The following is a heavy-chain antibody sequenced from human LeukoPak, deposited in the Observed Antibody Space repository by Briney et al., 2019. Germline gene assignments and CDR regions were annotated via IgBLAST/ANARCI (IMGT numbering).Heavy chain of an antibody. Sequence: PGGSLRLSCAASGFTFSDYYMTWIRQAPGKGLEWLSCIGTGGSPIYYADSVKGRFTISRDNAKNSLSLQMTSLRAEDTAVYYCARDRLATLNSAAFDIWGQGTMVTVSS. V-gene: IGHV3-11*01. J-gene: IGHJ3*02. CDR3: ARDRLATLNSAAFDI. D-gene: IGHD5-12*01. CDR2: IGTGGSPI. CDR1: GFTFSDYY.